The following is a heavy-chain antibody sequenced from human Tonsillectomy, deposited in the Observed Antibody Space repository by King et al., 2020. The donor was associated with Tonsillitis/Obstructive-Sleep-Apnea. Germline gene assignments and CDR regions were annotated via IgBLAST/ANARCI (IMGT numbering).Heavy chain of an antibody. CDR3: ARTKLDYGDYDFTYYMTA. CDR2: IYYSGTT. J-gene: IGHJ6*03. CDR1: DGSISSYY. V-gene: IGHV4-59*01. Sequence: QLQESGPGLVKPSETLSLTCTVSDGSISSYYWSWVRQPPGKGLEWIGYIYYSGTTNYNPSLKSRVTISVDTSKNQFSLKLRSVTAADTAVYYCARTKLDYGDYDFTYYMTAWGKGTTATV. D-gene: IGHD4-17*01.